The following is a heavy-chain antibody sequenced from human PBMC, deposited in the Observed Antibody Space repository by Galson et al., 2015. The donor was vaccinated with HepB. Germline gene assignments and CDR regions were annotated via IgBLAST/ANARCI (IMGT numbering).Heavy chain of an antibody. D-gene: IGHD3-22*01. Sequence: ALRISCAAYEFSFSSYHMNWVRQAPGKGLEWVSFISDSSTTIKYADSVKGRFTVSRDNAQNSLFLQMNSLRAEDTAIYYCARQHSSGCLDYWGQGTLVTVSS. V-gene: IGHV3-48*01. J-gene: IGHJ4*02. CDR1: EFSFSSYH. CDR3: ARQHSSGCLDY. CDR2: ISDSSTTI.